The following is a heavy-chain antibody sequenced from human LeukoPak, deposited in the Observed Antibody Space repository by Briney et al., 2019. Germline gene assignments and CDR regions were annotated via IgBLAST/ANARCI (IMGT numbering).Heavy chain of an antibody. V-gene: IGHV3-23*01. CDR2: ICGSGGST. D-gene: IGHD3-10*01. CDR3: AKDQVRGVIGN. Sequence: GGSLRLSCAASGFTFSSYAMSWVRQAPGKGLEWVSAICGSGGSTYYADSVKGRFTISRDNSKNTLYLQMNSLRAEDTAVYYCAKDQVRGVIGNWGQGTLVTVSS. J-gene: IGHJ4*02. CDR1: GFTFSSYA.